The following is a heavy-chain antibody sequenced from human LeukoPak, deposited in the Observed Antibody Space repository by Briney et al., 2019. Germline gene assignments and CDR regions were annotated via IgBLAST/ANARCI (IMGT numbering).Heavy chain of an antibody. V-gene: IGHV3-9*01. D-gene: IGHD6-19*01. Sequence: GGSLRLSCAASGFTFKNYAMHWVRQAPGKGLEWVSGISWNSGSIGYADSVKGRFTISRDNAKNTLYLQMNSLRAEDTAVYYCARGEYNSGWSLSDYWGQGTLVTVSS. CDR3: ARGEYNSGWSLSDY. J-gene: IGHJ4*02. CDR2: ISWNSGSI. CDR1: GFTFKNYA.